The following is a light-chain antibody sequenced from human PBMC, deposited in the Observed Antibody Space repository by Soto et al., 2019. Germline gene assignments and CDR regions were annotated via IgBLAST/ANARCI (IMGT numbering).Light chain of an antibody. CDR2: ATS. Sequence: DIQMTQSPSSLSASVGDRVTITCRASQSISGYLNWYQQKPGKAPQLLIYATSSLQSGVPSRFSGSGSGTDFTLTISSLHPEDFATYYCQQSHSTPPPFGGGTKVEIK. CDR1: QSISGY. J-gene: IGKJ4*01. CDR3: QQSHSTPPP. V-gene: IGKV1-39*01.